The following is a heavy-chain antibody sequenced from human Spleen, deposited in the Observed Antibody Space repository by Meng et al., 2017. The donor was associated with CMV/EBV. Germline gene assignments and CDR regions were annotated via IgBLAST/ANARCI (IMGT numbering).Heavy chain of an antibody. CDR2: IRYDGSNK. V-gene: IGHV3-30*02. CDR1: GFTFSSFG. Sequence: GESLKISCAASGFTFSSFGMHWVRQAPGKGLEWVAFIRYDGSNKYYADSVKGRFTISRDNSKNTLYLQMNSLRAEDTAVYYCAKDPAYDFWSGYYNYFDYWGQGTLVTVSS. CDR3: AKDPAYDFWSGYYNYFDY. J-gene: IGHJ4*02. D-gene: IGHD3-3*01.